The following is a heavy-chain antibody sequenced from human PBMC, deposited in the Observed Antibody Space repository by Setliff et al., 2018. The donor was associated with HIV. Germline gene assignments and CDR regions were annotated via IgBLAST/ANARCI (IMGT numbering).Heavy chain of an antibody. CDR3: ARGRYNSRIDV. V-gene: IGHV1-46*01. CDR2: INPSDGAT. D-gene: IGHD5-18*01. CDR1: GYTFTNSF. J-gene: IGHJ6*02. Sequence: ASVKVSCKASGYTFTNSFIHWVRQAPGQGLEWMGIINPSDGATTYAQRFEGGVTMTSDTSTNTVYMELSSLRSEDTAVYICARGRYNSRIDVWGQGTTVTVSS.